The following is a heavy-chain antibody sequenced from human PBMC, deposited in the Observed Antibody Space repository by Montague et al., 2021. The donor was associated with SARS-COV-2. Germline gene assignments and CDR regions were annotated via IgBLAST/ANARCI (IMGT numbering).Heavy chain of an antibody. D-gene: IGHD2-15*01. J-gene: IGHJ5*02. CDR3: PRNTAASLLDA. CDR2: NNYGGST. V-gene: IGHV4-39*01. Sequence: SETLSLTCVVSGGSMSSGHDYWGWIPQPPGKGLIWIGSNNYGGSTSYSLSLRGPVTVSTDTTNNPLYLTPISVAAADTSVYSCPRNTAASLLDAWGQGTPVTVSS. CDR1: GGSMSSGHDY.